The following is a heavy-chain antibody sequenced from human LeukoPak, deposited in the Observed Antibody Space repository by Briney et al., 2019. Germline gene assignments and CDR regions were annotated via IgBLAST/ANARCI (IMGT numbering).Heavy chain of an antibody. Sequence: SETLSLTCTVSGGSISSYYWSWIRQPPGKGLEWIGYIYYSGSTNYNPSLKSRVTISVGTSKNQFSLKLSSVTAADTAVYYCAISITGTTPWFDYWGQGTLVTVSS. CDR2: IYYSGST. CDR1: GGSISSYY. V-gene: IGHV4-59*01. D-gene: IGHD1-7*01. CDR3: AISITGTTPWFDY. J-gene: IGHJ4*02.